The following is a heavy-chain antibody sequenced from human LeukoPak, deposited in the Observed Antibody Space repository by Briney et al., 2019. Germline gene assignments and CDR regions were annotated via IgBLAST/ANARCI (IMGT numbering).Heavy chain of an antibody. J-gene: IGHJ4*02. CDR1: GGSFSGYC. D-gene: IGHD6-19*01. CDR2: INHSGST. CDR3: ARFGNGWYYFDY. V-gene: IGHV4-34*01. Sequence: SETLSLACAVYGGSFSGYCWSWIRQPPGKGLEWIGEINHSGSTNYNPSLKSRVTISVDTSKNQFSLKLSSVTAADTAVYYCARFGNGWYYFDYWGQGTLVTVSS.